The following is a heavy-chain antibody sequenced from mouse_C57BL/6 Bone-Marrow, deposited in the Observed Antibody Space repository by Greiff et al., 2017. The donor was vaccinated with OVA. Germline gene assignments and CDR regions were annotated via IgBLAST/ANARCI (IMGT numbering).Heavy chain of an antibody. CDR2: IDPSDSYT. CDR1: GYTFTSYW. J-gene: IGHJ2*01. D-gene: IGHD3-2*02. V-gene: IGHV1-50*01. Sequence: QVQLQQPGAELVKPGASVKLSCKASGYTFTSYWMQWVKQRPGQGLEWIGEIDPSDSYTNYNQKFKGKATLTVDTSSSTAYMQLSSLTSEDSAVYYCAREVVDSSGHFDYWGQGTTLTVSS. CDR3: AREVVDSSGHFDY.